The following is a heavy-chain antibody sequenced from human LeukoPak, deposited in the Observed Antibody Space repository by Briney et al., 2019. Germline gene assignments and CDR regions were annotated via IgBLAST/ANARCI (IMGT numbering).Heavy chain of an antibody. D-gene: IGHD1-26*01. Sequence: AGGSLRLSCAASGFTFSSYAMHWVRQAPGKGLEWVAVISYDGSNKYYADSVKGRFTISRDNSKNTLYLQMNSLRAEDTAVYYCAREGPQWEPDAFGIWGQGTMVTVSS. CDR1: GFTFSSYA. J-gene: IGHJ3*02. V-gene: IGHV3-30-3*01. CDR2: ISYDGSNK. CDR3: AREGPQWEPDAFGI.